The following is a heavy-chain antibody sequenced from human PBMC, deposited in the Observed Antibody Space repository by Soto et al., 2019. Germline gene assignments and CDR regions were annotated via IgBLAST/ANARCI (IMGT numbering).Heavy chain of an antibody. D-gene: IGHD6-13*01. Sequence: QVQLQQWGAGLLKPSETLSLTCAVYGGSFSDYYWSWIRQPPGKGLEWIGEINPIGSTNYNPSLKSRVTISVDTSKNQFSLKLSSVTAADTAVYYCARGLPGYSSSWYDYWGQGALVTVAS. J-gene: IGHJ4*02. CDR3: ARGLPGYSSSWYDY. CDR2: INPIGST. V-gene: IGHV4-34*01. CDR1: GGSFSDYY.